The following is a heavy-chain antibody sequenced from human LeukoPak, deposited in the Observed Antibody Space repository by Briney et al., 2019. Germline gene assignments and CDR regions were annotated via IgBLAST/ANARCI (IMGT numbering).Heavy chain of an antibody. D-gene: IGHD1-1*01. CDR1: GGSITNTNY. V-gene: IGHV4-4*02. Sequence: PSETLSLTCGVSGGSITNTNYWTWVRQPPGKGLEWIGEVNLQGSTNYNPSLMGRVAISVDTSENHISLQLTSVTAADTAVYYCAREGFSTIDYWGQGTLVTVSS. CDR3: AREGFSTIDY. CDR2: VNLQGST. J-gene: IGHJ4*02.